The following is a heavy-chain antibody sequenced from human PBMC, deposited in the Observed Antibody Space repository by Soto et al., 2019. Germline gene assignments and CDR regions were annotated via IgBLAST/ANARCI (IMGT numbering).Heavy chain of an antibody. V-gene: IGHV1-69*13. D-gene: IGHD2-2*03. Sequence: ASVKVSCKASGGTFSSYAISWVRQAPGQGLEWMGGIIPIFGTANYAQKFQGRVTITADESTSTAYMELSSLRSEDTAVYYCARASGYCSSTSCYLFDYWGQGTLVTVSS. CDR1: GGTFSSYA. J-gene: IGHJ4*02. CDR2: IIPIFGTA. CDR3: ARASGYCSSTSCYLFDY.